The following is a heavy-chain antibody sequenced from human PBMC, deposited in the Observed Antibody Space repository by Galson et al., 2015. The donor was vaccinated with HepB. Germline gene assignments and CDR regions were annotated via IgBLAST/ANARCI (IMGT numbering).Heavy chain of an antibody. V-gene: IGHV3-64D*06. J-gene: IGHJ4*02. Sequence: SLRLSCAASGFTFSSYAMHWVRQAPGKGLEYVSAISSNGGSTYYADSVKGRFTISRDNSKNTLYLQMSSLRAEDTAVYYCVKDSRPYGNLPRSFDYWGQGTLVTVSS. CDR1: GFTFSSYA. CDR3: VKDSRPYGNLPRSFDY. D-gene: IGHD4-17*01. CDR2: ISSNGGST.